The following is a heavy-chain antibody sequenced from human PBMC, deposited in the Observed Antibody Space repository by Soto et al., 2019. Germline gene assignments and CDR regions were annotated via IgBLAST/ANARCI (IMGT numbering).Heavy chain of an antibody. CDR3: AREDYGGFRGWFDP. D-gene: IGHD4-17*01. CDR1: GGSISSYY. CDR2: IYYSGST. J-gene: IGHJ5*02. Sequence: QVQLQESGPGLVKPSETLSLTCTVSGGSISSYYWSWIRQPTGKGLEWIGYIYYSGSTNYNPSLKSRVTISVDTSKNQFSLKLSSVTAADTAGYYCAREDYGGFRGWFDPWGQGTLVTVSS. V-gene: IGHV4-59*01.